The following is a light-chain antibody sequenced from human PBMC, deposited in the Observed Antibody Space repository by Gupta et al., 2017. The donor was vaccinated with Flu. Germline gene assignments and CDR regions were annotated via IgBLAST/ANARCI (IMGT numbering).Light chain of an antibody. CDR2: GAS. J-gene: IGKJ1*01. CDR3: QKDDGAPWT. V-gene: IGKV1-27*01. Sequence: DIQMTQSPSSLSAAVGDRVTITCRASHDIRSSLAWYQQKPAKVPKILIYGASTLRTGVPSRFSGSGSGTDFTLTITSLQPEDVATYYCQKDDGAPWTFGQGTKVEIK. CDR1: HDIRSS.